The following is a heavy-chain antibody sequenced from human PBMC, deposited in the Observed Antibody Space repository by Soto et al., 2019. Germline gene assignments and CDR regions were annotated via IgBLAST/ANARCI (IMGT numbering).Heavy chain of an antibody. V-gene: IGHV3-74*01. J-gene: IGHJ4*02. D-gene: IGHD3-10*01. CDR1: GFIFKMYW. CDR3: TRGPRPISTGTGAY. CDR2: IYNDGTYS. Sequence: GALRLSCAASGFIFKMYWMHWVRQSPGKGLVWISRIYNDGTYSDYADSVRGRFTISRDNVNDTLYLQMNNLRAEDSGLYYCTRGPRPISTGTGAYWGQGTQVTVSS.